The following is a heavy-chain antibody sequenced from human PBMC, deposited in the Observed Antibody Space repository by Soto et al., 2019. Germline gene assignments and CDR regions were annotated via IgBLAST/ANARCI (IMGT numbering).Heavy chain of an antibody. Sequence: EVQLLESGGGLVQPGGSLRLSCAASGFTFSSYAMSWVRQAPGKGLEWVSAISGSGGSTYYADSVKGRFTISRDNSKNTLYLQMNSLRAEVTAVYYCAKNPDYDDYTHLDWGQGTLVTVSS. J-gene: IGHJ4*02. V-gene: IGHV3-23*01. D-gene: IGHD4-17*01. CDR1: GFTFSSYA. CDR3: AKNPDYDDYTHLD. CDR2: ISGSGGST.